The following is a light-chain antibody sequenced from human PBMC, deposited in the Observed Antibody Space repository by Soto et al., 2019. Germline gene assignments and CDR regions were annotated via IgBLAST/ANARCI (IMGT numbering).Light chain of an antibody. CDR1: NSNIGSNA. CDR2: YND. Sequence: QSVLTQSPSVSGAPRQSVNISCSRNNSNIGSNAVHWYQQLPGKAPKLLMYYNDMLPSGVSDRFSGSKSGTSASLAISGLQSEDEGDYYCATWDDRLTAWVFGGGTKLTVL. CDR3: ATWDDRLTAWV. J-gene: IGLJ3*02. V-gene: IGLV1-36*01.